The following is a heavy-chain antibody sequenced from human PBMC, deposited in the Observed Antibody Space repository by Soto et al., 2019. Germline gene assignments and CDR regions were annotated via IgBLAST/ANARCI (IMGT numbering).Heavy chain of an antibody. CDR2: ISYDGSNK. CDR3: ARILVPKVLRFSWLQPRLYGMDV. CDR1: GFTFSSYA. D-gene: IGHD3-3*01. J-gene: IGHJ6*02. V-gene: IGHV3-30-3*01. Sequence: PGGSLRLSCAASGFTFSSYAMHWVRQAPGKGLEWVAVISYDGSNKYYADSVKGRFTISRDNSKNTLYLQMNSQRAEDTAVYYCARILVPKVLRFSWLQPRLYGMDVWGQGTTVTVS.